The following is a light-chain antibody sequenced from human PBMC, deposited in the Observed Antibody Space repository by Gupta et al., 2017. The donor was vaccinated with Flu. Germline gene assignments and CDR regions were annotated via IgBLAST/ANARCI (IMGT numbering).Light chain of an antibody. Sequence: QTVVTQEPLLTVSPGGTVTLPCASSTGAVANGDYLSWFQQKPEQAPKSLIFSTTHKHSWTPARFSGSVLGGKAALTLSNVQPEDEADYYCLLYYDGAWVFGGGTKLTVL. CDR2: STT. CDR3: LLYYDGAWV. J-gene: IGLJ3*02. CDR1: TGAVANGDY. V-gene: IGLV7-43*01.